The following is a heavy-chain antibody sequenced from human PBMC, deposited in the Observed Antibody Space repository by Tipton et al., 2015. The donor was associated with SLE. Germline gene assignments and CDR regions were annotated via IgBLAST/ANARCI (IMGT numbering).Heavy chain of an antibody. D-gene: IGHD2-2*01. V-gene: IGHV1-69*01. CDR2: IIPIFGTA. Sequence: QLVQSGAEVKKPGSSVKVSCKASGGTFSSYAISWVRQAPGQGLEWMGGIIPIFGTANYAQKFQGRVTITADESTSTAYMELSSLRSEDTAVYYCARDRGRVVVVPAATPDAFDIWGQGTMVTVSS. CDR3: ARDRGRVVVVPAATPDAFDI. J-gene: IGHJ3*02. CDR1: GGTFSSYA.